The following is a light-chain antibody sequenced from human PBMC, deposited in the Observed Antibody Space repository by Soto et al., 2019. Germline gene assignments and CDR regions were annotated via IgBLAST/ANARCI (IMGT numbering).Light chain of an antibody. CDR1: SSDVGGYNY. CDR2: VVS. V-gene: IGLV2-14*01. J-gene: IGLJ1*01. Sequence: QSALAQPTSVSGSPGQSIAISCTGTSSDVGGYNYVSWHQQHPGKAPKVLISVVSNRPSGVSNRFSGCKSGNTASLTISGRQAEDEADYYCSSYRSGGTFVFGSGTKLTVL. CDR3: SSYRSGGTFV.